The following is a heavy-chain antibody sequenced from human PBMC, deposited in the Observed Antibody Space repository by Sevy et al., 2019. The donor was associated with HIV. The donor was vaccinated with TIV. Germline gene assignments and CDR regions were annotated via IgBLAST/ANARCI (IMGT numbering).Heavy chain of an antibody. CDR2: INPNSGGT. Sequence: ASVKVSCKASGYTFTGYYMHWVRQAPGQGLEWMGWINPNSGGTNYAQKFQGRVTMTRDTSISTAYMELSRLRSDETAVYYCARGGGGTVEYYYDSSGYFNWFDPWGQGTLVTVSS. CDR1: GYTFTGYY. D-gene: IGHD3-22*01. CDR3: ARGGGGTVEYYYDSSGYFNWFDP. V-gene: IGHV1-2*02. J-gene: IGHJ5*02.